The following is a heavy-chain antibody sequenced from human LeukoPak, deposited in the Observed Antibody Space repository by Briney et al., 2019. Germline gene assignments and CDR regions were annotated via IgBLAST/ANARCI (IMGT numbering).Heavy chain of an antibody. CDR1: GYTFSDYG. CDR3: ARDQGAVGATEEWFDP. CDR2: ISAYNGNT. J-gene: IGHJ5*02. Sequence: GASVQVSCEASGYTFSDYGITWVRQAPGQGLEWMGWISAYNGNTHYSQKFQDRVTLTTDTSTRTAYMDLRSRRSDDTAVYYCARDQGAVGATEEWFDPWGQETLVTVSA. V-gene: IGHV1-18*01. D-gene: IGHD1-26*01.